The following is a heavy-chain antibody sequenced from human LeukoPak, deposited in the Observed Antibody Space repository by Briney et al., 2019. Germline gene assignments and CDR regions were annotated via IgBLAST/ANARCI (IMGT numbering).Heavy chain of an antibody. Sequence: PSETLSLTCAVSGGSISSSNWWSWVRQPPGKGLEWIGKIYHSGSTNYNPSLKSRVTISVDKSKNQFSLKLSSVTAADTAVYYCARVYGSGSYLKFDPWGQGTLVTVSS. CDR1: GGSISSSNW. CDR3: ARVYGSGSYLKFDP. J-gene: IGHJ5*02. D-gene: IGHD3-10*01. CDR2: IYHSGST. V-gene: IGHV4-4*02.